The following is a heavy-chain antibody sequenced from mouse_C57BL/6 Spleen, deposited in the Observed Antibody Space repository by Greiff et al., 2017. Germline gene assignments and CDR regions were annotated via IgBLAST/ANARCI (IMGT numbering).Heavy chain of an antibody. CDR1: GYTFTSYW. CDR2: IYPGSGST. V-gene: IGHV1-55*01. CDR3: ARKLGHYYAMDY. D-gene: IGHD4-1*01. Sequence: QVQLQQPGAELVKPGASVTMSCKASGYTFTSYWITWVKQRPGQGLEWIGDIYPGSGSTNYNEKFKSKATLTVDTSSSTAYMQLSSLTSEDSAVYYCARKLGHYYAMDYWGQGTSVTVSS. J-gene: IGHJ4*01.